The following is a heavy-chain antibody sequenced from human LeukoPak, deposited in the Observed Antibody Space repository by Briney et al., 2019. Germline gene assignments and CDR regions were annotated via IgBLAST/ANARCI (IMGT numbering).Heavy chain of an antibody. D-gene: IGHD2-21*02. Sequence: ASVKVSCTVSGYTLTELSMHWVRQAPGNGLEWVGGFDPEDGETIYAQKFQGRVTMIEDTSTDAAYMELSSLRSEDTAVYYCATEGPPPAYCGGDCYQGYYFDYWGQGTLVTVSS. CDR1: GYTLTELS. CDR3: ATEGPPPAYCGGDCYQGYYFDY. J-gene: IGHJ4*02. CDR2: FDPEDGET. V-gene: IGHV1-24*01.